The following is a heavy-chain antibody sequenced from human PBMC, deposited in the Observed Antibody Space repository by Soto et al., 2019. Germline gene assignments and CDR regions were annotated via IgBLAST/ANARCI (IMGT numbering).Heavy chain of an antibody. CDR2: INHSGST. CDR3: ALTWNLDGFDI. CDR1: GGSFSGYY. D-gene: IGHD1-7*01. Sequence: QVQLQQWGAGLLKPSETLSLTCAVYGGSFSGYYWNWIRQPPGKGLEWIGEINHSGSTNYNPSLKRRVTISVNTSNNQLSLKLSSVTAADTAVYYCALTWNLDGFDIWGHGTIGTVSS. V-gene: IGHV4-34*01. J-gene: IGHJ3*02.